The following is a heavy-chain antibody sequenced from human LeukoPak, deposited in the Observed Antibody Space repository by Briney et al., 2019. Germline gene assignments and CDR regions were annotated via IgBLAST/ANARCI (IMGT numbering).Heavy chain of an antibody. V-gene: IGHV4-34*01. CDR2: INHSGST. CDR1: GGSFSGYY. D-gene: IGHD2-15*01. Sequence: PSETLSLTCAVYGGSFSGYYWSWIRQPPGKGLEWIGEINHSGSTNYNPSLKSRVTISADTSNHQFSLKLSSVTAADTAVYYCARATDPYYCSGGSCRYYYGVDVWGQGTSVTVSS. CDR3: ARATDPYYCSGGSCRYYYGVDV. J-gene: IGHJ6*02.